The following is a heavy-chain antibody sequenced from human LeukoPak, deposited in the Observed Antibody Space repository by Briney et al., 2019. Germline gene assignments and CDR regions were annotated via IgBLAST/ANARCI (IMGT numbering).Heavy chain of an antibody. V-gene: IGHV3-23*01. CDR3: ARELASSGTGYFDL. D-gene: IGHD3-10*01. J-gene: IGHJ2*01. Sequence: PGGSLRLSCAASGFTFGNFDMTWVRQAPGKGLQWVSDITGSTTWTYYAASVKGRFTVSRDNSQNTLHLQMNSLRADDTAVYYCARELASSGTGYFDLWGRGTLVTVSS. CDR1: GFTFGNFD. CDR2: ITGSTTWT.